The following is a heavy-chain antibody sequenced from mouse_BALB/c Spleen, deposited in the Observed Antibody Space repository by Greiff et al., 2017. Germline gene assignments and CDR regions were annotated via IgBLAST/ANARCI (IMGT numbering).Heavy chain of an antibody. Sequence: VKLVESGPGLVQPSQSLSITCTVSGFSLTSYGVHWVRQSPGKGLEWLGVIWSGGSTDYNAAFISRLSISKDNSKSQVFFKMNSLQANDTAIYYCARAPYYYGSSYNYAMDYWGQGTSVTVSS. D-gene: IGHD1-1*01. V-gene: IGHV2-2*02. CDR3: ARAPYYYGSSYNYAMDY. J-gene: IGHJ4*01. CDR2: IWSGGST. CDR1: GFSLTSYG.